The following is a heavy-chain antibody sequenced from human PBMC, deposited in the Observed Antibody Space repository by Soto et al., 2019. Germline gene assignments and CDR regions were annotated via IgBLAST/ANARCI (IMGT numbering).Heavy chain of an antibody. J-gene: IGHJ4*02. CDR2: VFYGGT. V-gene: IGHV4-59*01. CDR1: GRSISSNY. Sequence: SETLSLTCSVSGRSISSNYWSWIRQSPDKGLEWLGYVFYGGTDYNPSLGGRVSMSVETSKSQFYLKLTSVTVADTAVYYCARYRGALSFESWGPGILVTVSS. CDR3: ARYRGALSFES. D-gene: IGHD3-16*01.